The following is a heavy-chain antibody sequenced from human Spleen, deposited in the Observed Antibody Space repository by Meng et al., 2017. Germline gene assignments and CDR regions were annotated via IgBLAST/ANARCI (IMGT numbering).Heavy chain of an antibody. CDR1: GYSFTRYA. J-gene: IGHJ4*02. D-gene: IGHD6-19*01. V-gene: IGHV1-18*04. CDR2: ISANTGKT. Sequence: QVQLLQSGPGVKRPGASVKVSCKPTGYSFTRYAISWVRQAPGQGPEWLGWISANTGKTNYAQKFQDRVTMTTDTSTGTVYTELRGLRSDDTAIYYCARIVSGTEGFDYWGRGTLVTVSS. CDR3: ARIVSGTEGFDY.